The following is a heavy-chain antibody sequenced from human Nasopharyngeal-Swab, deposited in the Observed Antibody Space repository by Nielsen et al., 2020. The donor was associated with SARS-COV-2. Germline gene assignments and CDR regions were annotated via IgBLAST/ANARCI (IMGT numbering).Heavy chain of an antibody. CDR2: IYYSGST. J-gene: IGHJ6*03. V-gene: IGHV4-31*02. CDR3: ARVSRYYYMDV. Sequence: WIRPPPGKGLEWIGYIYYSGSTYYNPSLKSRVTISVDTSKNQFSLKLSSVTAADTAVYYCARVSRYYYMDVWGRGTTVTVSS.